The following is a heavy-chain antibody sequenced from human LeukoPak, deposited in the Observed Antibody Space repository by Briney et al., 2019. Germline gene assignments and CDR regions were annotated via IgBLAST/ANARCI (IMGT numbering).Heavy chain of an antibody. Sequence: SETLSLTCTVSGVSISSSNPYWGWIRQPPGKGLEWIGSIYYSGNTYYNASLKSQVSISIDTSKNQFSLRLTSVTAADTAVYYCARQTGSGLFILPGGQGTLVTVSS. J-gene: IGHJ4*02. CDR2: IYYSGNT. CDR3: ARQTGSGLFILP. V-gene: IGHV4-39*01. D-gene: IGHD3/OR15-3a*01. CDR1: GVSISSSNPY.